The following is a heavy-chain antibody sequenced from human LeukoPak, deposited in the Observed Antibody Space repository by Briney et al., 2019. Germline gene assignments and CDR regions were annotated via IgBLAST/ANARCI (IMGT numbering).Heavy chain of an antibody. CDR3: ARDNDRVVPAADYYGMDV. J-gene: IGHJ6*02. CDR1: GGTFISYA. Sequence: ASVKVSCKASGGTFISYAISWVRQAPGQGLEWMGGIIPIFGTANYAQKFQGRVTITADESTSTAYMELSSLRSEDTAVYYCARDNDRVVPAADYYGMDVWGQGTTVTVSS. D-gene: IGHD2-2*01. CDR2: IIPIFGTA. V-gene: IGHV1-69*13.